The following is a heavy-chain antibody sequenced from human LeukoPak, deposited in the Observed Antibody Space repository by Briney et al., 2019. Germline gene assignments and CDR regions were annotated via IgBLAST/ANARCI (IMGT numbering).Heavy chain of an antibody. Sequence: SETLSLTCAVYGGSFSGYYWSWIRQPPGKGLEWIGEINHRGSTNYNPSLKSRVTISVDTSKNQFSLKLSSVTAADTAVYYCVRDTHSKERFDYWGQGTLVTVSS. D-gene: IGHD1-1*01. CDR2: INHRGST. V-gene: IGHV4-34*01. CDR3: VRDTHSKERFDY. CDR1: GGSFSGYY. J-gene: IGHJ4*02.